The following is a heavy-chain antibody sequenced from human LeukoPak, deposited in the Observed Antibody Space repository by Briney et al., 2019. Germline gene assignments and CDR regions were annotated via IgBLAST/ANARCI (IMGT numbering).Heavy chain of an antibody. Sequence: GGSLRLSCAASGFTVSSNYMSWVRQAPGKGLEWVSAIYSGGSTYYADSVKGRFTISRDNSKNTLYLQMNSLRAEDTAVYYCATCTTGTTDAFDIWGQGTMVTVSS. CDR3: ATCTTGTTDAFDI. CDR1: GFTVSSNY. CDR2: IYSGGST. J-gene: IGHJ3*02. D-gene: IGHD1-1*01. V-gene: IGHV3-66*01.